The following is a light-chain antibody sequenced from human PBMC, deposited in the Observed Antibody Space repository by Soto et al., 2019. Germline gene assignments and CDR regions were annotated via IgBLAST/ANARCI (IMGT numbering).Light chain of an antibody. J-gene: IGKJ2*01. V-gene: IGKV1-5*03. CDR1: QSIGTY. Sequence: DIQMSQSPSTLSASVGDRVTITCRASQSIGTYLAWYQQRPGKAPKMLIYGASTLHRGVPPRFRGSGSGTEFTLPITSLQPDDFATYYCQRYQTYPITFGQGTKVEIK. CDR3: QRYQTYPIT. CDR2: GAS.